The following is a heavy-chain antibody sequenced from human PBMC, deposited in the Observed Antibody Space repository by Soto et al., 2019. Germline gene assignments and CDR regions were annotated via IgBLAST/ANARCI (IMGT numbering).Heavy chain of an antibody. CDR1: GYKFTRYW. D-gene: IGHD3-9*01. CDR3: ARTYYDILTGRRDAFDI. J-gene: IGHJ3*02. Sequence: GESLKISCQGSGYKFTRYWIGWVRQMPGKGLEWMGIIYPGDSDTRYSPSFQGQVTISADKSINTAYLQWSSLKASDTAMYYCARTYYDILTGRRDAFDIWGQGTMVTVSS. CDR2: IYPGDSDT. V-gene: IGHV5-51*01.